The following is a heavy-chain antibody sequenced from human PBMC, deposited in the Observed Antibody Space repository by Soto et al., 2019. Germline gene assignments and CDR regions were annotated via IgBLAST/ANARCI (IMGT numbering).Heavy chain of an antibody. CDR3: ARGRYYYGSGSPHDI. CDR1: GGSISIGDYY. J-gene: IGHJ3*02. V-gene: IGHV4-30-4*01. Sequence: PAETLCLTCTVSGGSISIGDYYWSWISQPPGKGLEWIGYIYYSGSTYYNPSLKSRVTISVDTSKNQFSLKLSSVTAADTAVYYCARGRYYYGSGSPHDIWGQGKMVTVSS. CDR2: IYYSGST. D-gene: IGHD3-10*01.